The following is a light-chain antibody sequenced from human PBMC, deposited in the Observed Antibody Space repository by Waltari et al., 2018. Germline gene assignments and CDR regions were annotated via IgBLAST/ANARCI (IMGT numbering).Light chain of an antibody. CDR1: QDIASF. J-gene: IGKJ4*01. Sequence: IVLTQSPATLSLSPGERATLSCRASQDIASFLAWYQQKPGQAPRLLIYDASIRATGVPARFIGSGPGRDFTLTISSLEPEDSAVYYCQQRSSSITFGGGTKVEIK. CDR2: DAS. V-gene: IGKV3D-11*01. CDR3: QQRSSSIT.